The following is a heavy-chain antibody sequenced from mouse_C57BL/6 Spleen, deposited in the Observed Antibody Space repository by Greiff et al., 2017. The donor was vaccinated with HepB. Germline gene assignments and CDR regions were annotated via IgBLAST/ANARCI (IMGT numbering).Heavy chain of an antibody. CDR2: IDPETGGT. CDR1: GYTFTDYE. J-gene: IGHJ2*01. D-gene: IGHD1-1*01. V-gene: IGHV1-15*01. Sequence: VQLQQSGAELVRPGASVTLSCKASGYTFTDYEMHWVKQTPVHGLEWIGAIDPETGGTAYNQKFKGKAILTADKSSSTAYMELRSLTSEDSAVYYCTRWRVYYGSSSDYWGQGTTLTVSS. CDR3: TRWRVYYGSSSDY.